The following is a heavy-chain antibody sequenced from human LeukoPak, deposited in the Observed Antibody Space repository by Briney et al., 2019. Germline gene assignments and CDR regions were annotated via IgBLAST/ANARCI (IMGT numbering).Heavy chain of an antibody. CDR3: ATSGWYLLPGVY. J-gene: IGHJ4*02. D-gene: IGHD6-19*01. CDR1: GDSISSTNYY. CDR2: IYYSGST. V-gene: IGHV4-39*01. Sequence: SETLSLTCTVSGDSISSTNYYWGWIRQPPGKGLEWIGSIYYSGSTYYNPSLESRVTISVDTSKNQFSLKLSSVTAADTAVYYCATSGWYLLPGVYWGQGTLVTVSS.